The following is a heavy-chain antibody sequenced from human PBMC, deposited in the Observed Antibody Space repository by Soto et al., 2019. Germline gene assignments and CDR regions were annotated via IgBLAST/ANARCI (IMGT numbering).Heavy chain of an antibody. V-gene: IGHV3-64*01. J-gene: IGHJ5*02. CDR3: GGYSRDGIWS. CDR1: GITFSSYS. Sequence: EVQLVESGGGLVQPGGSLRLSCAASGITFSSYSMHWVRQAPGKGLEYVSAISSNGGTTSYANSVKGRFTISRDNSKNTLYLQMGSLRAQDMAMYYCGGYSRDGIWSWGQGTLITVSS. D-gene: IGHD3-22*01. CDR2: ISSNGGTT.